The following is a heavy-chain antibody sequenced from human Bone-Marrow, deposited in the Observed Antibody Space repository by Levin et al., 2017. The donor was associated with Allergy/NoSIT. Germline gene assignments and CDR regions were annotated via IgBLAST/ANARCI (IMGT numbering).Heavy chain of an antibody. CDR3: ARETGMGSSGWGGLDY. CDR2: IGIAGDT. V-gene: IGHV3-13*04. D-gene: IGHD6-25*01. CDR1: GFTFSRYD. Sequence: TSETLSLTCAASGFTFSRYDMHWVRQVTGKGLEWVSAIGIAGDTYYPGSVKGRFTISREDAKNSLYLQMNSLRAGDTAVYYCARETGMGSSGWGGLDYWGQGTLVTVSS. J-gene: IGHJ4*02.